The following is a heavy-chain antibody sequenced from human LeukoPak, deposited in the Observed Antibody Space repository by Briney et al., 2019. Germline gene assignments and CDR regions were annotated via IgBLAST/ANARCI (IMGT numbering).Heavy chain of an antibody. Sequence: GGSLRLSCAASGFTFSSYGMHWVRQAPGKGLEWVANIKQDGSEKYYVDSVKGRFTISRDNAKNSLYLQMNSPRAEDTAVYYCARPWGYSNYFDYWGQGTLVTVSS. J-gene: IGHJ4*02. CDR1: GFTFSSYG. CDR2: IKQDGSEK. CDR3: ARPWGYSNYFDY. V-gene: IGHV3-7*01. D-gene: IGHD4-11*01.